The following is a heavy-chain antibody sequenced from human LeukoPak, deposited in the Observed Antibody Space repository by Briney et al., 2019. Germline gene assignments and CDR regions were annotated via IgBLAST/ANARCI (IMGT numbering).Heavy chain of an antibody. CDR1: GGSITGYY. CDR3: VRHSGGTAYDY. Sequence: SETLSLACTVSGGSITGYYWSWIRQAPGKGLEWIAYISYSGSTSYNPSLRSRVTISVDTSKNLFSLNLSSLTAADTAVYYCVRHSGGTAYDYWGQGIQVTVSS. D-gene: IGHD1-7*01. V-gene: IGHV4-59*08. CDR2: ISYSGST. J-gene: IGHJ4*02.